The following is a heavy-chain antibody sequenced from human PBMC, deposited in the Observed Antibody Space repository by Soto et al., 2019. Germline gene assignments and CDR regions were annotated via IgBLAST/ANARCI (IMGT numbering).Heavy chain of an antibody. CDR2: IDAGNGKT. Sequence: QVQLVQSGAEVKKPGASVKVSCKASGYIFNRYVMHWVRQAHGQRPEWMGWIDAGNGKTKYSEKFQGRVTITRDTSASTAYMELTTLRSEDTAVYYCARGRGWYDYWGQGTQVIVSS. CDR1: GYIFNRYV. V-gene: IGHV1-3*01. D-gene: IGHD6-19*01. J-gene: IGHJ4*02. CDR3: ARGRGWYDY.